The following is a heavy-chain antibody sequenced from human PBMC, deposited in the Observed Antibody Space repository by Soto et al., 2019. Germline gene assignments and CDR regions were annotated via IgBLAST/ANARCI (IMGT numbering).Heavy chain of an antibody. V-gene: IGHV1-18*01. J-gene: IGHJ4*02. Sequence: ASVKVSCKASGYTFTSYGISWVRQAPGQGLEWMGWISAYNGNTNYAQKLQGRVTMTEDTSTDTAYMELSSLRSEDTAVYYCATVGFFVWLLYPESYYFDYWAQGTLVTVSS. CDR2: ISAYNGNT. CDR1: GYTFTSYG. CDR3: ATVGFFVWLLYPESYYFDY. D-gene: IGHD3-3*01.